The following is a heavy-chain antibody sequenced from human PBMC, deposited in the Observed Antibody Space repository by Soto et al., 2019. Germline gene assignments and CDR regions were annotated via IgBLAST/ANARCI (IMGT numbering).Heavy chain of an antibody. J-gene: IGHJ5*02. CDR1: GFTFSSYG. V-gene: IGHV3-30*18. Sequence: QMQRVESGGGVVQPGRSLRLSCAASGFTFSSYGMHWVRQAPGKGLEWVAVISYDGSNKYYADSVKGRFTISRDNSKNTLYLQMNSLRAEDTAVYYCAKELHVVRGWFDPWGQGTLVTVSS. CDR3: AKELHVVRGWFDP. D-gene: IGHD3-10*01. CDR2: ISYDGSNK.